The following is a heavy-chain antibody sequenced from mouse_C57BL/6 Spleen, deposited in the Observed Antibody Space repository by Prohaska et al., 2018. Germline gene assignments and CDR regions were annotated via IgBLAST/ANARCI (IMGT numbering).Heavy chain of an antibody. CDR3: ARGPLSYYYGTYYAMDY. Sequence: HGKSLEWIGDINPNNGGTSYNQKFKGKATLTVDKSSSTAYMELRSLTSEDSAVYYCARGPLSYYYGTYYAMDYWGQGTSVTVSS. J-gene: IGHJ4*01. D-gene: IGHD1-1*01. V-gene: IGHV1-26*01. CDR2: INPNNGGT.